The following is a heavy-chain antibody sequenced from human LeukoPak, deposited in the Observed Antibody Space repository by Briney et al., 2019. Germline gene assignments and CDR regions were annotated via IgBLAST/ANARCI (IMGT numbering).Heavy chain of an antibody. CDR3: ARVSMRYYYYYMDV. V-gene: IGHV4-59*11. CDR2: IYYSGST. Sequence: SETLSLTCTVSGGSISSHYWSWIRQPPGKGLEWIGYIYYSGSTNYNPSLKSRVTISVDTSKNQFSLKLSSVTVADTAVYYCARVSMRYYYYYMDVWGKGTTVTVSS. CDR1: GGSISSHY. J-gene: IGHJ6*03.